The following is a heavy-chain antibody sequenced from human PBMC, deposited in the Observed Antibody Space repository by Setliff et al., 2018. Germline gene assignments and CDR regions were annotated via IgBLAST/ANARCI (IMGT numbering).Heavy chain of an antibody. Sequence: GGSLRLSCAASGFTFRRDWMSWVRQAPGKGLEWVANIRQDGSEKYYVDSVKGRFTISRDNAKNSLYLEMDSLRAQDTAVYYCARANDYGDSFDYWGRGTLVTVSS. V-gene: IGHV3-7*01. CDR2: IRQDGSEK. J-gene: IGHJ4*02. D-gene: IGHD4-17*01. CDR3: ARANDYGDSFDY. CDR1: GFTFRRDW.